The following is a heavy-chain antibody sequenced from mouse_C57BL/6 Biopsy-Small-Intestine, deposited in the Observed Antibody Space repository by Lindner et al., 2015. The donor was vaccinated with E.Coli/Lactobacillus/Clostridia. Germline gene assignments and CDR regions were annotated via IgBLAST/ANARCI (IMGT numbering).Heavy chain of an antibody. CDR3: ATYEGYFAWFAS. J-gene: IGHJ3*01. Sequence: VQLQESGAELVRPGTSVKVSCKASGYAFTNYFIEWVKQRPGQGLEWIGVISPGSGGTNYNGKFKGKATLTADKSSSTAYMQLSSLTSEDSAVYFCATYEGYFAWFASWGQGTPVTVSA. V-gene: IGHV1-54*01. D-gene: IGHD2-3*01. CDR2: ISPGSGGT. CDR1: GYAFTNYF.